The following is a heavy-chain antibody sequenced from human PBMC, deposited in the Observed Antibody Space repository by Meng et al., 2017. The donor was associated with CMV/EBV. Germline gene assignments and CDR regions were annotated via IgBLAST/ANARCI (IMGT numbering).Heavy chain of an antibody. V-gene: IGHV3-21*01. CDR2: ISSSSSYI. CDR1: GFTFSSYS. CDR3: ASIEMATPYYYYGMDV. Sequence: GGSLRLSCAASGFTFSSYSMNWVRQAPGKGLEWVSSISSSSSYIYYADSVKGRFTISRDNAKNSLYLQMNSLSAEDTAVYYCASIEMATPYYYYGMDVWGQGTTVTVSS. D-gene: IGHD5-24*01. J-gene: IGHJ6*02.